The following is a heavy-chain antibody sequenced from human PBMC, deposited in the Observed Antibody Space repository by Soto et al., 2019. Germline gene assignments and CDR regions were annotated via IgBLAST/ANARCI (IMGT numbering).Heavy chain of an antibody. D-gene: IGHD3-9*01. CDR3: ARLNILTDFDH. V-gene: IGHV1-46*01. J-gene: IGHJ4*02. CDR1: GYTFSNYY. CDR2: INPSGGST. Sequence: ASVKVSCKASGYTFSNYYIHWVRQAPGQGLEWMGIINPSGGSTNYAQKFQGRLTMTRDTSTSTVYMELSSLRTEDTAVYYCARLNILTDFDHWGQGTLVTVSS.